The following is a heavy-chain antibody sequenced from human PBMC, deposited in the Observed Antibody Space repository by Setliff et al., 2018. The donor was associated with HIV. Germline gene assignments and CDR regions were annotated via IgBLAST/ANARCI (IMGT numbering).Heavy chain of an antibody. Sequence: GESLKISCVASGFTFSTFWMNWVRQAPGKGLEWVANIKGDGSEKYYADSVKGRFTISRDNAGRSLYLQMNSLKVEDTAVYYCTAGHYGPNPWGQGTPVTVSS. CDR2: IKGDGSEK. CDR1: GFTFSTFW. D-gene: IGHD3-10*01. J-gene: IGHJ5*01. V-gene: IGHV3-7*01. CDR3: TAGHYGPNP.